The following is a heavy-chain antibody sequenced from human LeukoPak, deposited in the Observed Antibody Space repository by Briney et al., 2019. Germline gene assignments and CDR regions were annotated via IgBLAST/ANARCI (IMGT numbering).Heavy chain of an antibody. CDR1: AFTIKNGDYY. V-gene: IGHV4-30-4*01. D-gene: IGHD6-13*01. J-gene: IGHJ6*02. Sequence: PSENLSLTCTVSAFTIKNGDYYWHWPRQAPGLSLEWIANIYNSGDTYYNPSLKSRVSISEDTSKNQLSLKLSSVTAADTAVYYCARDKWVKAGISWLQYGMDGWGQGTTVTVSS. CDR3: ARDKWVKAGISWLQYGMDG. CDR2: IYNSGDT.